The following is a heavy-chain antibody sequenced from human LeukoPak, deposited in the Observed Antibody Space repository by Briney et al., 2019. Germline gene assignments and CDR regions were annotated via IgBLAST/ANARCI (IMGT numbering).Heavy chain of an antibody. CDR2: NPSGGFT. D-gene: IGHD1-26*01. Sequence: GASVKVSCKASGYSFSTHWMHWVRQAPGQGLEWMGINPSGGFTSYAQKLQGRVTVTRDMSTSTVYMELSNLRSEDTAVYYCARDQSGEWELLSGWWFDPWGQGTLDTVSS. J-gene: IGHJ5*02. V-gene: IGHV1-46*01. CDR1: GYSFSTHW. CDR3: ARDQSGEWELLSGWWFDP.